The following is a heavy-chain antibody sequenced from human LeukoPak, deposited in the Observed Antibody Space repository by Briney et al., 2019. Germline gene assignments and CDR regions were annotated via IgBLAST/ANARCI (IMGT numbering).Heavy chain of an antibody. J-gene: IGHJ4*02. Sequence: GSLRLSCAASGFTFSTYWMNWVRQAPGKGLEWVANIRHDGREKYYVDSVKGRFTVSRDNAKNSLYLQMNSLRDEDTAVYYCARAGFGELLEIDYWGQGTLVTVSS. D-gene: IGHD3-10*01. CDR1: GFTFSTYW. CDR3: ARAGFGELLEIDY. V-gene: IGHV3-7*01. CDR2: IRHDGREK.